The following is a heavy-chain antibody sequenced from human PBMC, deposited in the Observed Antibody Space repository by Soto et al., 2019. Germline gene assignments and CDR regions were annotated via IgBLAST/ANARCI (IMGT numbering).Heavy chain of an antibody. Sequence: GESLKISCKGSGYSFTSYWIGWVRQMPGKGLEWMGIIYPGDSDTTYSPSFQGQVTISVDKSISTAYLQWGSLKASDTAVYYCARLPWADYGGIFDPWGQGTLVTVSS. CDR3: ARLPWADYGGIFDP. J-gene: IGHJ5*02. D-gene: IGHD4-17*01. V-gene: IGHV5-51*01. CDR1: GYSFTSYW. CDR2: IYPGDSDT.